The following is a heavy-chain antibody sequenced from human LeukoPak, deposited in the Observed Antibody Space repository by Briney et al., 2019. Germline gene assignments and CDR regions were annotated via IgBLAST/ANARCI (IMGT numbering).Heavy chain of an antibody. J-gene: IGHJ3*01. Sequence: GGSLRLSCAASGFTFSSQWMSWVRQAPGKGLEWVANVNQGGTEKYYVDSVKGRFTISRDNSKNTLYLQMNSLRADDTAVYYCAMKAVPRPRLYDAFDFWGQGTVVTVSS. CDR1: GFTFSSQW. CDR3: AMKAVPRPRLYDAFDF. D-gene: IGHD2-2*02. CDR2: VNQGGTEK. V-gene: IGHV3-7*03.